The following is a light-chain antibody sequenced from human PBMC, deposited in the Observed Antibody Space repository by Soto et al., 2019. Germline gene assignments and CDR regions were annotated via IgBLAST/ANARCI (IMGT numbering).Light chain of an antibody. V-gene: IGKV1-39*01. CDR1: QSISTY. J-gene: IGKJ4*01. CDR3: QQSFITPPLT. Sequence: DIQMIHSPSSPSASIGDRITITCRASQSISTYLNWYQQKPGKAPRLLIYGASTLQNGVPSRFSGSGSATDYTLTISSLQPEDFATYYCQQSFITPPLTFGGGTKVEMK. CDR2: GAS.